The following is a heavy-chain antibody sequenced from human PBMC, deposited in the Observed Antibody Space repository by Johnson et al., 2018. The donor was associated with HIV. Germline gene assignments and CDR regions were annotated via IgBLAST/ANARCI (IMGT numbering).Heavy chain of an antibody. CDR3: ARGKKQWLDEDAFDI. D-gene: IGHD6-19*01. V-gene: IGHV3-20*04. Sequence: VQLVESGGGVVRPGGSLRLSCAASGFTFDDYGMSWVRQAPGKGLEWVSGINWTGTSTAYADSLKGRFTISREKATKSLKGRFTISREKAKNSLYLQVNSLRAEYTAWYYCARGKKQWLDEDAFDIWGQGTMVTVSS. J-gene: IGHJ3*02. CDR1: GFTFDDYG. CDR2: INWTGTST.